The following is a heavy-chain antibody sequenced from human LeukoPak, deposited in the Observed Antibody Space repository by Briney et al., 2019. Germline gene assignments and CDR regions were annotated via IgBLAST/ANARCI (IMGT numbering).Heavy chain of an antibody. J-gene: IGHJ6*02. CDR1: GGSIGNSNW. CDR2: IYHTGSA. Sequence: SETLSLTCAVSGGSIGNSNWWIWVRQPPGKGLEWIGEIYHTGSANYNPSLKSRVAISVDKSKNQVSLRLSSVTAADTAVYYCARGVSITMVPFMDVWGQGTTVNVSS. V-gene: IGHV4-4*02. D-gene: IGHD3-10*01. CDR3: ARGVSITMVPFMDV.